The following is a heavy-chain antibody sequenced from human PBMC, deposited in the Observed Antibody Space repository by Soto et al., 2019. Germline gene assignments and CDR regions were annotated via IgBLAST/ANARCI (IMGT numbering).Heavy chain of an antibody. J-gene: IGHJ6*02. D-gene: IGHD2-2*01. Sequence: PGGSLRLSCAASGFTFSSYSMNWVRQAPGKGLEWVSSISSSSSYIYYADSVKGRFTISRDNAKNSLYLQMNSLRAKDTAVYYCARDRSTPDNIVVVPAAPLDYYYYYGIDVWGQGTTVNVSS. CDR3: ARDRSTPDNIVVVPAAPLDYYYYYGIDV. CDR1: GFTFSSYS. V-gene: IGHV3-21*01. CDR2: ISSSSSYI.